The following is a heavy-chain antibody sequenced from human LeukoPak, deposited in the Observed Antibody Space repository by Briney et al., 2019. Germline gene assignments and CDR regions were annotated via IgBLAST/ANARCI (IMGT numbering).Heavy chain of an antibody. J-gene: IGHJ5*02. CDR2: INHSGST. Sequence: SETLSLTCAVYGGSFSGYYWSWIRQPPGKGLEWIGEINHSGSTNYNPSLKSRVTISVDTSKNQFSLKLSSVTAADTAVYYCAGDIVVVPAASWFDPWGQGTLVTVPS. CDR3: AGDIVVVPAASWFDP. D-gene: IGHD2-2*01. CDR1: GGSFSGYY. V-gene: IGHV4-34*01.